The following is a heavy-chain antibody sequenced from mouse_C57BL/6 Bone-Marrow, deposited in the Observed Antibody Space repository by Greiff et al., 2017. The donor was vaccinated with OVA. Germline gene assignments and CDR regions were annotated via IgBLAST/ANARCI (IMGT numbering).Heavy chain of an antibody. Sequence: EVKLVESGGGLVQPGGSLKLSCVASGFTFSNYWMNWVRQSPEKGLEWVAHIRLKSDNYATHYAESVKGRFTISRDDSHSSVYLQRNHLRSVYTGIYYCNGPNWDVGSYYFDYWGQGTTLTVSS. V-gene: IGHV6-3*01. J-gene: IGHJ2*01. CDR3: NGPNWDVGSYYFDY. CDR1: GFTFSNYW. D-gene: IGHD4-1*01. CDR2: IRLKSDNYAT.